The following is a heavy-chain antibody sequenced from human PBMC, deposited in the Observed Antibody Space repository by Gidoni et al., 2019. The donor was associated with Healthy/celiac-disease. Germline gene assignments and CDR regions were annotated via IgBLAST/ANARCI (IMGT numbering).Heavy chain of an antibody. D-gene: IGHD4-17*01. CDR2: ISYDGSNK. J-gene: IGHJ4*02. CDR1: GFTFSSYA. CDR3: ARDATTTVVTGMGYFDY. Sequence: QVQLVESGGGVVQPGRSLRLSCAASGFTFSSYAMHWVRQAPDKGLEWVAVISYDGSNKYYADSVKGRFTISRDNSKNTLYLQMNSLRAEDTAVYYCARDATTTVVTGMGYFDYWGQGTLVTVSS. V-gene: IGHV3-30*04.